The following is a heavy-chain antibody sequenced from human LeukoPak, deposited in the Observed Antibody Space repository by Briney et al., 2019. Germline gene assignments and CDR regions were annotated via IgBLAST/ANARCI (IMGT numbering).Heavy chain of an antibody. D-gene: IGHD2-21*01. CDR2: IYTSGST. CDR1: GGSISSYY. CDR3: ARDHGVRGLWWSGYYGMDV. Sequence: SETLSLTCTVSGGSISSYYWSWIRQPAGKGLEWIGRIYTSGSTNYNPALKSRVTISVDTSKNQFSLKLSSVTAADTAVYYCARDHGVRGLWWSGYYGMDVWGQGTTVTVSS. J-gene: IGHJ6*02. V-gene: IGHV4-4*07.